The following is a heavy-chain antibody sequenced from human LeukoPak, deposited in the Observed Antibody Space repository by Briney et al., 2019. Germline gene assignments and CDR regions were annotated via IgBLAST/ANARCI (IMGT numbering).Heavy chain of an antibody. J-gene: IGHJ5*02. Sequence: SETLSLTCTVSGGSISTYYWSWIRQPPGTGLEWIGDIYNSGSTNYNPSLKSRVTISVDTSKNHFSLKLTSVTAADTAVYYCARATGGAAAADFDPWGQGTLVTVSS. CDR3: ARATGGAAAADFDP. CDR2: IYNSGST. D-gene: IGHD6-13*01. CDR1: GGSISTYY. V-gene: IGHV4-59*12.